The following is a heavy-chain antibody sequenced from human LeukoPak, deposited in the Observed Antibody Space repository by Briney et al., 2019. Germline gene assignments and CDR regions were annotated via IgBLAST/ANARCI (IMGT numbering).Heavy chain of an antibody. V-gene: IGHV5-51*01. CDR2: IYPGDSDT. CDR3: ARLNQEGYYYYGMDV. CDR1: GYSFTTHW. Sequence: GESLKISCKGSGYSFTTHWIAWVRQMPGKGLEWMGIIYPGDSDTRYSPSFQGQVTISADKPIRTAYLQWSSLKASDTAMYYCARLNQEGYYYYGMDVWGQGTTVTVSS. J-gene: IGHJ6*02.